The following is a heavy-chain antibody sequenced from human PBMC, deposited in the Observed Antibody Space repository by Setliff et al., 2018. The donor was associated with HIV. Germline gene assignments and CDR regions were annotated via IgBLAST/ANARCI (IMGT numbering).Heavy chain of an antibody. D-gene: IGHD4-17*01. V-gene: IGHV4-39*01. J-gene: IGHJ4*02. CDR2: INYSGST. Sequence: SETLSLTCTVSGGSISSNNYYWGWIRQPPGKGLEWIGSINYSGSTYQNPSLKSRVTISVDTSKNQYSLKLSSVTAADTAVYYCARQLSGGDPYFDYWGQGTLVTVSS. CDR1: GGSISSNNYY. CDR3: ARQLSGGDPYFDY.